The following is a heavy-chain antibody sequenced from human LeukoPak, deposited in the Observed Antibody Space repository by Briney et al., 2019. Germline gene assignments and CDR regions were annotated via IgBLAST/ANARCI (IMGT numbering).Heavy chain of an antibody. J-gene: IGHJ6*02. CDR3: ARDSDKSGSYERYGMDV. Sequence: ASVKVSCKASGYTFTSYGISWVRQAPGQGLEWMGWISAYNGNINYAQKLQGRVTMTTDTSTSTAYMELRSLRSDDTAVYYCARDSDKSGSYERYGMDVWGQGTTVTVSS. D-gene: IGHD1-26*01. CDR2: ISAYNGNI. CDR1: GYTFTSYG. V-gene: IGHV1-18*01.